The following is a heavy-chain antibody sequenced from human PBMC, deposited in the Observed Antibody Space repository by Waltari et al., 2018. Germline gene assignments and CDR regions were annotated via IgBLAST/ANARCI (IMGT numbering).Heavy chain of an antibody. CDR1: GFSVGDFA. CDR2: MRSKTYGETA. V-gene: IGHV3-49*03. D-gene: IGHD3-22*01. J-gene: IGHJ4*02. Sequence: EVQPVESGGGLAQPGRSLRRSCSVSGFSVGDFAISWFRQAPGKGLEWVGFMRSKTYGETAQYAASVKGRFSISRDDSKNIAHLQMNSLKTEDTAVYYCARGEYSSAYWGQGTRVTVSS. CDR3: ARGEYSSAY.